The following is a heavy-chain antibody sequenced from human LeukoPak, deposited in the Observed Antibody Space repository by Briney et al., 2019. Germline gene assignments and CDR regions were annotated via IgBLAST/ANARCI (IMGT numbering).Heavy chain of an antibody. CDR2: IYTSGST. CDR1: GDFSSSYY. CDR3: ARGSGVGMVRGEGL. V-gene: IGHV4-4*07. D-gene: IGHD3-10*01. Sequence: SETLSLTCSVSGDFSSSYYWSWIRPPAGKGLEWIGRIYTSGSTNYNPSLKSRVTMSVDTSKNQFSLKLSSVTAADTAVYYCARGSGVGMVRGEGLWGQGTLVTVSS. J-gene: IGHJ4*02.